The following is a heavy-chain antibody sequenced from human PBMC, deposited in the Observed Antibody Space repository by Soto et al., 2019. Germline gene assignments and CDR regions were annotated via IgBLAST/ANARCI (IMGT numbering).Heavy chain of an antibody. CDR2: INAGNGNT. V-gene: IGHV1-3*01. CDR3: ARGFSASDAAWFDP. D-gene: IGHD1-26*01. Sequence: QVQLVQSGAEVKKPGASVKVSCKASGYTFTSYAMHWVRQAPGQRLEWMGWINAGNGNTKYSQMFQGRVIITRDTPARAAYMKPSSMRSEDTALYYCARGFSASDAAWFDPWGQGTLVTVSS. CDR1: GYTFTSYA. J-gene: IGHJ5*02.